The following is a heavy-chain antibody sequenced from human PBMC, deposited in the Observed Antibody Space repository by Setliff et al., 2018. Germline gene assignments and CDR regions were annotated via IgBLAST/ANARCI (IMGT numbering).Heavy chain of an antibody. Sequence: SETLSLTCTVSGGSISSHYWSWIRQPPGKGLEWIGSIYYSGSTNYNLSLKSRVTISVDTSKNQFSLRLTSVTAADTAIYYCARVRNTQNGFFDYWSQGTLVTVSS. CDR1: GGSISSHY. D-gene: IGHD1-1*01. CDR2: IYYSGST. J-gene: IGHJ4*02. CDR3: ARVRNTQNGFFDY. V-gene: IGHV4-59*11.